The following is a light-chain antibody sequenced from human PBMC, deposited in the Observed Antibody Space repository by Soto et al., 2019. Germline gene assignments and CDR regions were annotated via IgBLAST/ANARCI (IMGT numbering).Light chain of an antibody. Sequence: DIQMTQFPSTLSASIGDRVTITCRASQTVSSWLAWYQQKPGKAPKLLIYKASTLETGVPSRFSGSGSGTEFTLTISSLQPDDIATYYRQQYNRYSSYTFGQGTRLEIK. CDR2: KAS. CDR3: QQYNRYSSYT. J-gene: IGKJ2*01. V-gene: IGKV1-5*03. CDR1: QTVSSW.